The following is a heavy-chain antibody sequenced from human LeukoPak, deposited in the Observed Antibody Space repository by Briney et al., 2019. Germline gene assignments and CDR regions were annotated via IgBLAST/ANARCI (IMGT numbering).Heavy chain of an antibody. CDR2: IYYSGST. Sequence: SETLSLTCTVSGGSISSSSYYWGWIRQPPGKGLEWIGSIYYSGSTYYNPSLKSRVTISVDTSKNQFSLKLSSVTAADAAAYYCARQGSSSGYWGQGTLVTVSS. CDR1: GGSISSSSYY. J-gene: IGHJ4*02. CDR3: ARQGSSSGY. V-gene: IGHV4-39*01. D-gene: IGHD6-6*01.